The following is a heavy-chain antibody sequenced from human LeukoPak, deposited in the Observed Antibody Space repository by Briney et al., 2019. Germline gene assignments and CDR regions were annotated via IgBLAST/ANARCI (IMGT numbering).Heavy chain of an antibody. Sequence: SETLSLTCTVSGGSISSYYWSWIRQPPGKGLEWIGYIYYSGSADYNPSLKSRVTISVDTSKNQFSLKLNSVTAADTAVYYCARGFMYGTFDYWGQGTLVTVSS. V-gene: IGHV4-59*01. CDR3: ARGFMYGTFDY. J-gene: IGHJ4*02. CDR2: IYYSGSA. D-gene: IGHD2-8*01. CDR1: GGSISSYY.